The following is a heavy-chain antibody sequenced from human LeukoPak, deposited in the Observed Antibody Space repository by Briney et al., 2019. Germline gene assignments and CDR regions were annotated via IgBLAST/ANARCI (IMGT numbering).Heavy chain of an antibody. J-gene: IGHJ4*02. Sequence: PGGSLRLSCAASGFTFSDYYMSWIRQAPGKGLEWVSAISGSGGSTYYADSVKGRFTISRDNSKNTLYLQMNSLRAEDTAVYFCAKDDSGWYDPGGFGSFDCWGQGTLVTVSS. D-gene: IGHD6-19*01. V-gene: IGHV3-23*01. CDR3: AKDDSGWYDPGGFGSFDC. CDR1: GFTFSDYY. CDR2: ISGSGGST.